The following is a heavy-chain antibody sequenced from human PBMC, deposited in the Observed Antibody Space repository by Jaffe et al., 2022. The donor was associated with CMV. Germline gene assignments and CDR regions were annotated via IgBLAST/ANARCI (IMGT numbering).Heavy chain of an antibody. CDR2: IIPILGIA. Sequence: QVQLVQSGAEVKKPGSSVKVSCKASGGTFSSYAISWVRQAPGQGLEWMGRIIPILGIANYAQKFQGRVTITADKSTSTAYMELSSLRSEDTAVYYCARDQSYGSGMGYFDYWGQGTLVTVSS. V-gene: IGHV1-69*09. CDR3: ARDQSYGSGMGYFDY. D-gene: IGHD3-10*01. J-gene: IGHJ4*02. CDR1: GGTFSSYA.